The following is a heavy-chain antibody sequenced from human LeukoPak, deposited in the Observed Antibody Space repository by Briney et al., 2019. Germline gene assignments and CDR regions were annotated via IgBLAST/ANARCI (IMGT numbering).Heavy chain of an antibody. Sequence: SQTLSLTCAISGDSVFSNSAAWNWIRQSPSRGLEWLGRTYYRSKWYNDYAVSVKSRITINLDTSKNQFSLQLKSVTPEDTAVYYCARARIDSGYDLLGYYYYGMDVWGQGTTVTVS. CDR2: TYYRSKWYN. J-gene: IGHJ6*02. CDR3: ARARIDSGYDLLGYYYYGMDV. V-gene: IGHV6-1*01. D-gene: IGHD5-12*01. CDR1: GDSVFSNSAA.